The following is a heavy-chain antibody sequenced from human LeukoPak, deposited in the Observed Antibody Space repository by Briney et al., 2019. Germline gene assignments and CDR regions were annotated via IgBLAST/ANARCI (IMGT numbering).Heavy chain of an antibody. CDR1: GGSISSGSYY. CDR2: IYHSGST. Sequence: SQTLSLTCTVSGGSISSGSYYWGWIRQPPGKGLEWIGSIYHSGSTYYNPSLKSRVTISVDTSKNQFSLKLSSVTAADTAVYYCARWAVRTGWFDPWGQGTLVTVSS. V-gene: IGHV4-39*07. J-gene: IGHJ5*02. D-gene: IGHD1-14*01. CDR3: ARWAVRTGWFDP.